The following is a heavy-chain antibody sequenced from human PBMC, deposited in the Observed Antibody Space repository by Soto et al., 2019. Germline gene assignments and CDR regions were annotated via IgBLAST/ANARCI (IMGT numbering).Heavy chain of an antibody. J-gene: IGHJ4*02. CDR2: ISGNGRII. D-gene: IGHD4-17*01. CDR1: GFIFSDYY. CDR3: ARDFDADSRTDFDY. V-gene: IGHV3-11*01. Sequence: QVLLVESGGGLVKPGGSLRLSCATSGFIFSDYYMHWIRQAPGKGLEWISYISGNGRIIQYADSAKGRFTISRDNAQNALSLQINSLRAEDAALYFCARDFDADSRTDFDYWGQGTLVTVSS.